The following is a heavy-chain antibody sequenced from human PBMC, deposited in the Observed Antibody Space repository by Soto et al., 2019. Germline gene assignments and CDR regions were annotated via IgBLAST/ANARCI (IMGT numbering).Heavy chain of an antibody. V-gene: IGHV1-2*02. CDR1: GYTFTDYF. J-gene: IGHJ5*02. Sequence: ASVKVSCKASGYTFTDYFIHWVRQAPGQGFEWMGWINPNSRGTNYAPKFQGRVTMTRDTSNSTAYMELRGLRSDDTAVYYCARVKLKAGNWFDTWGQGTLVTVSS. CDR2: INPNSRGT. D-gene: IGHD2-15*01. CDR3: ARVKLKAGNWFDT.